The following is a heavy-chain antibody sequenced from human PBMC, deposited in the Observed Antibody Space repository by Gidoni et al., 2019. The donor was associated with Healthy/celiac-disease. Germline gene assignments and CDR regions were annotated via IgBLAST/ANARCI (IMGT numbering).Heavy chain of an antibody. D-gene: IGHD3-22*01. CDR3: AKGDYDALSFMVDY. Sequence: QVQLVESGGGVVQPGRSLRLSCAASGFTFSSYGMHWVRQAPGKGLEWVAVISSDGSNKYYADSVKGRFTISRDNSKNTLYLQMNSLRAEDTAVYYCAKGDYDALSFMVDYWGQGTLVTVSS. V-gene: IGHV3-30*18. CDR2: ISSDGSNK. J-gene: IGHJ4*02. CDR1: GFTFSSYG.